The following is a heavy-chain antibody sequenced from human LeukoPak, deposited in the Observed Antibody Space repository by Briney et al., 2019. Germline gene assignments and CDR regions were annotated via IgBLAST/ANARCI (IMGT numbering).Heavy chain of an antibody. J-gene: IGHJ4*02. D-gene: IGHD5-18*01. V-gene: IGHV1-24*01. CDR2: FDPEDGET. Sequence: ASVKVSCKVSGYTLTELSMHWVRQAPGKGLEWMGGFDPEDGETIYAQEFQGRVTMTEDTSTDTAYMELSSLRSEDTAVYYCATDLLIGVGYSYGSLDYWGQGTLVTVSS. CDR3: ATDLLIGVGYSYGSLDY. CDR1: GYTLTELS.